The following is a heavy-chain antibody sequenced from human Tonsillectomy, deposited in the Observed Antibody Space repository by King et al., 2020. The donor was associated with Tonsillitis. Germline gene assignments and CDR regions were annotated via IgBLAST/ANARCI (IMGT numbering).Heavy chain of an antibody. V-gene: IGHV3-11*05. CDR3: ARDTSSGSYITFDI. D-gene: IGHD1-26*01. CDR1: GFTFSDYY. J-gene: IGHJ3*02. CDR2: ISSSSTYT. Sequence: VQLVESGGGLVKPGGSLRLSCAASGFTFSDYYMSWIRQAPGKVLGWVSYISSSSTYTTYAASVKGRFTISRDNAKNSLYLEMNSLRAEDTAVYYCARDTSSGSYITFDIWGQGTVVTVSS.